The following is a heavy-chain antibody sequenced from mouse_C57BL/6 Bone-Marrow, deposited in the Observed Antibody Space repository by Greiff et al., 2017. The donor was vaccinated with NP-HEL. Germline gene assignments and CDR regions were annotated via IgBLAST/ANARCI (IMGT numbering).Heavy chain of an antibody. V-gene: IGHV1-59*01. D-gene: IGHD1-1*01. CDR1: GYTFTSYW. CDR3: ARDYGSSYGYAMDY. CDR2: IDPSDSYT. Sequence: QVQLQQPGAELVRPGTSVKLSCKASGYTFTSYWMHWVKQRPGQGLEWIGVIDPSDSYTNYNQKFKGKATLTVDTSSSTAYMQLSSLTPEDSAVYYCARDYGSSYGYAMDYWGQGTSVTVSS. J-gene: IGHJ4*01.